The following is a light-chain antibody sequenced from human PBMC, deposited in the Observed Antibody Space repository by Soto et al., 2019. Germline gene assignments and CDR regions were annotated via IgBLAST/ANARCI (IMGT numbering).Light chain of an antibody. Sequence: QSVPTQAPSASGTPGQRDTISCSGSSSNIGTNTVNWYQQLPGTAPKLLIYNDNQRPSGVPDRFSGSKSDTSASLAISGLQSDDEADYYCAAWDGSLKGVVFGGGTKVTVL. CDR1: SSNIGTNT. J-gene: IGLJ2*01. CDR3: AAWDGSLKGVV. V-gene: IGLV1-44*01. CDR2: NDN.